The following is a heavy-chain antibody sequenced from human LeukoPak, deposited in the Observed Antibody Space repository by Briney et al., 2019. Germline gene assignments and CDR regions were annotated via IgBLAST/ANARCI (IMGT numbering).Heavy chain of an antibody. Sequence: AGGSLRLSCEGSGFIFSDYFISWIRQTPGKGLEWVSYISGSGSSIYYRESVKGRFTISRDNAKKSVYLQMNSLRADDTAVYYCAREPIVGANIVYSWGQGTLVTVSP. CDR1: GFIFSDYF. J-gene: IGHJ4*02. CDR2: ISGSGSSI. D-gene: IGHD1-26*01. CDR3: AREPIVGANIVYS. V-gene: IGHV3-11*01.